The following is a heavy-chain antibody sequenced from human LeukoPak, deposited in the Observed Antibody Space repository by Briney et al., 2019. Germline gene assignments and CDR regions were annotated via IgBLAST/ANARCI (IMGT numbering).Heavy chain of an antibody. D-gene: IGHD2-21*01. CDR3: ARYCSGDCYFDS. Sequence: PSETLSLACTVSGASVSSSNFYGAWIRQPPGRGFEWIGSIYWSGRTLYNSSLKSRVTISLDTSRNQFSLKMTSVIAADTAVYHCARYCSGDCYFDSWGQGSLVTVTS. V-gene: IGHV4-39*01. CDR2: IYWSGRT. J-gene: IGHJ4*02. CDR1: GASVSSSNFY.